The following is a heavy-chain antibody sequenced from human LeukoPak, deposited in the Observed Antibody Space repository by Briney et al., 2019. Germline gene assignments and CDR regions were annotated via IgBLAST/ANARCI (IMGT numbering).Heavy chain of an antibody. D-gene: IGHD6-19*01. CDR3: ARDFAYSGGAIDC. V-gene: IGHV6-1*01. J-gene: IGHJ4*02. Sequence: SQTLSLTCAISGDTVSNNRIAWSWIRQSPSRCLEWLGRTSYRSKWYNDYAVSVKSRITINPDTSKNQFFLQLNSVTPEDTAVYYCARDFAYSGGAIDCWGQGTLVTVSS. CDR1: GDTVSNNRIA. CDR2: TSYRSKWYN.